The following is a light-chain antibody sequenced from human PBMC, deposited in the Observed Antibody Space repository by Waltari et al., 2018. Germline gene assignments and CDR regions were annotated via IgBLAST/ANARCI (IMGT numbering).Light chain of an antibody. CDR1: QSVLYNSIHKTY. Sequence: DIVMTQSPDSLAVSLGARATIKCKSSQSVLYNSIHKTYVAWYQHKPGQSPKLLIYWASTRDSGVPDRFSGSGSGTDFTLTISSLQAEDVAVYYCQQYYTIPPTFGQGTKVEIK. V-gene: IGKV4-1*01. J-gene: IGKJ1*01. CDR3: QQYYTIPPT. CDR2: WAS.